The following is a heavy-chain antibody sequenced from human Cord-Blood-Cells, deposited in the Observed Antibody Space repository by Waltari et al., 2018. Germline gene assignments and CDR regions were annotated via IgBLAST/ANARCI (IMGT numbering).Heavy chain of an antibody. J-gene: IGHJ4*02. CDR2: INHSGST. D-gene: IGHD2-15*01. CDR1: GGSAGGYY. V-gene: IGHV4-34*01. CDR3: ARARGRDFDY. Sequence: QVQLQQWGAGVVKPSETLYLTCSVYGGSAGGYYCSWIRQPPGKGLEWIGEINHSGSTNYNPSLKSRVTISVETSKNQFSLKLSSVTAADTAVYYCARARGRDFDYWGQGTLVTVSS.